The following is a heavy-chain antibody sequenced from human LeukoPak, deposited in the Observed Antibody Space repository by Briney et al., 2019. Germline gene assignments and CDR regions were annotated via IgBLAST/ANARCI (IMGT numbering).Heavy chain of an antibody. CDR2: ISYDGSNK. V-gene: IGHV3-30-3*01. CDR3: ARLHLGINGMDV. D-gene: IGHD3-16*01. J-gene: IGHJ6*02. CDR1: GFTFSSYA. Sequence: GGSLRLSCAASGFTFSSYAMHWVRQAPGKGLEWVAVISYDGSNKYYADSVKGRFTISRDNSKNTLYLQMNSLRAEDTAVYYCARLHLGINGMDVWGQGTTVTVSS.